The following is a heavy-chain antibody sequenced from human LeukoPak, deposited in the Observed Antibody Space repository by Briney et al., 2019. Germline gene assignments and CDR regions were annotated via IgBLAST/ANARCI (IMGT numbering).Heavy chain of an antibody. CDR3: ARINFNPDY. J-gene: IGHJ4*02. CDR2: VHHSGAT. Sequence: SETLSLTCSVSGYSISRGYHWAWVRQPPGKGLEWIGSVHHSGATYYNPSLNSRLTISADTSKNQFSLKMDSVTAADAAVYYCARINFNPDYWGQGTLVSVSS. D-gene: IGHD1-14*01. CDR1: GYSISRGYH. V-gene: IGHV4-38-2*02.